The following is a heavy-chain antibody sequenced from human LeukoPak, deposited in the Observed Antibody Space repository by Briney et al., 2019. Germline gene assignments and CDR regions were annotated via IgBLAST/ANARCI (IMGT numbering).Heavy chain of an antibody. CDR1: GGSFSGYY. D-gene: IGHD3-3*01. V-gene: IGHV4-34*01. J-gene: IGHJ4*02. CDR3: ARGSNLMDFWSGPYINY. CDR2: INHSGST. Sequence: KPSETLSLTCAVYGGSFSGYYWSWIRQPPGKGLEWIGEINHSGSTNYNPSLKSRVTISVDTSKNQFSLKLSSVIAADTAVYYCARGSNLMDFWSGPYINYWGQGTLVTVSS.